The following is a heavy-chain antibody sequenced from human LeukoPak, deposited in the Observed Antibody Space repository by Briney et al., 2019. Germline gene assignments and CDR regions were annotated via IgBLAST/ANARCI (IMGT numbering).Heavy chain of an antibody. J-gene: IGHJ5*02. D-gene: IGHD3-10*01. CDR3: ASGAGSGSYNHWFDP. V-gene: IGHV1-69*05. Sequence: SVKVSCKASGGTFSSYAISWVRQAPGQGLEWMGGIIPIFGTANYAQKFQGRVTITTDKSTSTAYMELSSLRSEDTAVYYCASGAGSGSYNHWFDPWGQGTLVTVSS. CDR2: IIPIFGTA. CDR1: GGTFSSYA.